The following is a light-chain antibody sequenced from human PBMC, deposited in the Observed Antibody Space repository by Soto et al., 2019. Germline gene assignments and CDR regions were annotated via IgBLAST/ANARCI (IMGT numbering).Light chain of an antibody. CDR2: DAS. CDR1: QSVSSSY. Sequence: ELVLTQSPGTLSLSPGERATLTCRASQSVSSSYLAWYQQKPGQAPRLLIYDASSRATGIPDRFSGSGSGRDFTLTISRLEPEDFAVYYCKQYGSSPPWTFGQGTKGDIK. CDR3: KQYGSSPPWT. V-gene: IGKV3-20*01. J-gene: IGKJ1*01.